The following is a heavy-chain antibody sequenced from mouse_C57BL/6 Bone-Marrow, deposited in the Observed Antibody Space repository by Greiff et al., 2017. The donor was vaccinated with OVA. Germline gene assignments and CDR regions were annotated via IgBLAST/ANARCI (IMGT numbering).Heavy chain of an antibody. V-gene: IGHV5-9*01. Sequence: EVKLVESGGGLVKPGGSLKLSCAASGFTFSSYTMSWVRQTPEKRLEWVATISGGGGNTYYPDSVKGRFTISRDNAKNTLYLQMSNLRSEDTALYYCARAQYGNWLYLGVWGTETTVTLSS. CDR2: ISGGGGNT. D-gene: IGHD2-10*02. J-gene: IGHJ1*03. CDR3: ARAQYGNWLYLGV. CDR1: GFTFSSYT.